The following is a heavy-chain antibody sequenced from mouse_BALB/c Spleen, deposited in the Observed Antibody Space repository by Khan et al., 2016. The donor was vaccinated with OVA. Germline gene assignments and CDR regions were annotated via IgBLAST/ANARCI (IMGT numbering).Heavy chain of an antibody. CDR1: GYTFTSYW. CDR2: INPSTGYT. Sequence: VQLQQSGAELAKPGASVKMSCKASGYTFTSYWMHWVKQRPGQGLEWIGYINPSTGYTEYNQKFKDKATLTADKSSNPVYMQLSSLTSEDSVVYYCVNNGSSSAWFSYWGQGSLVTV. CDR3: VNNGSSSAWFSY. J-gene: IGHJ3*01. D-gene: IGHD1-1*01. V-gene: IGHV1-7*01.